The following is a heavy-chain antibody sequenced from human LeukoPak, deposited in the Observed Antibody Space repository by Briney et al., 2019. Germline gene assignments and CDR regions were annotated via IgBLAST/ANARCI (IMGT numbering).Heavy chain of an antibody. CDR2: INPNSGGT. CDR1: GYTFTSYY. D-gene: IGHD6-13*01. V-gene: IGHV1-2*02. J-gene: IGHJ5*02. Sequence: ASVKVSCKASGYTFTSYYMHWVRQAPGQGLEWMGWINPNSGGTNYAQKFQGRVTMTRDTSISTAYMELSRLRSDDTAVYYCARVGLYSSSRRRKNWFDPWGQGTLVTVSS. CDR3: ARVGLYSSSRRRKNWFDP.